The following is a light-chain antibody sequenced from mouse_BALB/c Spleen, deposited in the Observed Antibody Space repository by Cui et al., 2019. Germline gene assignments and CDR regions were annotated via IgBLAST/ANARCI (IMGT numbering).Light chain of an antibody. CDR3: QQWSSNPLT. CDR1: SSASY. J-gene: IGKJ5*01. V-gene: IGKV4-68*01. CDR2: LTS. Sequence: QLVLTRSPALMSASPGEKVTMTSSASSSASYMSWYQQKPRSSPKPWIYLTSNLASGVPARFSGSGSGTSYSLTISSMEAEDAATYYCQQWSSNPLTFGAGTKLELK.